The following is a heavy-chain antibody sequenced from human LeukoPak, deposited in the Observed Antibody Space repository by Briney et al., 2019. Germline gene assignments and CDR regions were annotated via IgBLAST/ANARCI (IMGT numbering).Heavy chain of an antibody. V-gene: IGHV1-46*01. CDR3: ARDRSLSHGLWFGELSNY. CDR2: INPSGGST. J-gene: IGHJ4*02. Sequence: ASVKVSCKASGYTFTGYYMHWVRQAPGQGLEWMGWINPSGGSTSYAQKFQGRVTMTRDTSTSTVYMELSSLRSEDTAVYYCARDRSLSHGLWFGELSNYWGQGTLVTVSS. CDR1: GYTFTGYY. D-gene: IGHD3-10*01.